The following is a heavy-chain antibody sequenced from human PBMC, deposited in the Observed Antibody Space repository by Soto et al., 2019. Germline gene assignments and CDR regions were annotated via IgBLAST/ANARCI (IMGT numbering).Heavy chain of an antibody. CDR3: ASVDTGS. J-gene: IGHJ5*02. Sequence: QVQLQESGPGLVKPSETLSLTCIVSGGSISSYYWSWIRQPPGKGLEWIGYIYYSGSTNYNPSLKSRVTISVDTSKNQFSLKLTSVTAADTAVYYCASVDTGSWGQGTLVTVSS. CDR1: GGSISSYY. V-gene: IGHV4-59*01. D-gene: IGHD5-18*01. CDR2: IYYSGST.